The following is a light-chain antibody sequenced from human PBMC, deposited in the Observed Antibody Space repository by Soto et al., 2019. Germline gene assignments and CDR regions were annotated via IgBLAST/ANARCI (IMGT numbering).Light chain of an antibody. CDR3: QQYDKWPRT. V-gene: IGKV3-15*01. J-gene: IGKJ1*01. CDR2: GAS. CDR1: QSVSSN. Sequence: EIVMTQSPVTLSVSPGESATLSCRASQSVSSNLAWYQQKPGQAPRLLIYGASTRATGIPARFSGSGSEAEYTLTISSLQSEDFAVYYCQQYDKWPRTFGQGTKVDIK.